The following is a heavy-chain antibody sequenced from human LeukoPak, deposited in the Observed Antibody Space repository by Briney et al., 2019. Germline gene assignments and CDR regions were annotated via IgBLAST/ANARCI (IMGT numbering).Heavy chain of an antibody. D-gene: IGHD2-8*01. CDR2: IYYSGST. J-gene: IGHJ1*01. CDR3: ARGNYCTNGVCYGPDYFQH. V-gene: IGHV4-59*08. CDR1: GGSISSYY. Sequence: SQTLSLTCTVSGGSISSYYWSWIRQPPGKGLEWIGYIYYSGSTNYNPSLKSRVTISVDTSKNQFSLKLSSVTAADTAVYYCARGNYCTNGVCYGPDYFQHWGQGTLVTVSS.